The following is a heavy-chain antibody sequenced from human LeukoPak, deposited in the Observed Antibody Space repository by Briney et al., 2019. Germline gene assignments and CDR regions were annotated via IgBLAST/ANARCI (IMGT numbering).Heavy chain of an antibody. CDR2: VSLSGLT. CDR3: SRENGACSLFGY. Sequence: SETLSLTCGVSGGSITSTNWWSLVRQPPGQGLEWIGEVSLSGLTNYNPSLSSRVILALDTSKNHLSLHLTTVTAADTAVYYCSRENGACSLFGYWGQGYLVTVLS. V-gene: IGHV4-4*02. D-gene: IGHD2-15*01. J-gene: IGHJ4*02. CDR1: GGSITSTNW.